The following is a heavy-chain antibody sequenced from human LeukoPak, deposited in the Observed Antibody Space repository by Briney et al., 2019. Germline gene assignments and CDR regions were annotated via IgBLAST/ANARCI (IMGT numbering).Heavy chain of an antibody. J-gene: IGHJ6*03. Sequence: ASVKVSCKASGYTFTSYAMNWVRQAPGQGLEWMGWISAYNGNTNYAQKLQGRVTMTTDTSTSTAYMELRSLRSDDTAVYYCARANSLSMDVWGKGTTVTVSS. V-gene: IGHV1-18*01. CDR1: GYTFTSYA. CDR3: ARANSLSMDV. D-gene: IGHD2/OR15-2a*01. CDR2: ISAYNGNT.